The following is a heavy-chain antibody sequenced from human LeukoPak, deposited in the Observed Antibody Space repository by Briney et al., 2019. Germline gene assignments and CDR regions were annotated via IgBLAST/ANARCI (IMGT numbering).Heavy chain of an antibody. Sequence: GGSLRLSCAASGFTVSSTYMSWVRQSPGKGLEWVSVVYKDGKMFYIDSVKGRFAISRDTSKNTVYLQMNNLRAEDTAVYYCASRDCSGGDCYFAGADPFDHWGQGTLVTVSS. J-gene: IGHJ4*02. CDR2: VYKDGKM. CDR1: GFTVSSTY. CDR3: ASRDCSGGDCYFAGADPFDH. D-gene: IGHD2-21*01. V-gene: IGHV3-53*01.